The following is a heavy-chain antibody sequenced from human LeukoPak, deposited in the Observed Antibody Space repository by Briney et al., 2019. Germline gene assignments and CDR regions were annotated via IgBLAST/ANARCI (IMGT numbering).Heavy chain of an antibody. CDR1: GFTFSSYA. Sequence: GRSLRLSCAASGFTFSSYAMHWVRQAPGKGLEWVAVISYDGNNKYYADSVKGRFTISRDNSKNTLYLQMNSLRAEDTAVYYCAREGTAMVEGHDAFDIWGQGTMVTVSS. V-gene: IGHV3-30-3*01. CDR2: ISYDGNNK. D-gene: IGHD5-18*01. CDR3: AREGTAMVEGHDAFDI. J-gene: IGHJ3*02.